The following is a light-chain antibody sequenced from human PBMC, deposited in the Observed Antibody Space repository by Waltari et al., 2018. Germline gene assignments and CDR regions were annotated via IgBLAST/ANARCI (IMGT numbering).Light chain of an antibody. Sequence: QSALTQPASVSGSPGQSITISCPGTSNDVGCYNSISWYQQHPVKAPKLIIYDVTKRPSGVSDRFSGSKSVNTASLTISGLQAEDEADYYCCSYARSNTYVFGTGTKVTVL. J-gene: IGLJ1*01. CDR1: SNDVGCYNS. V-gene: IGLV2-14*03. CDR2: DVT. CDR3: CSYARSNTYV.